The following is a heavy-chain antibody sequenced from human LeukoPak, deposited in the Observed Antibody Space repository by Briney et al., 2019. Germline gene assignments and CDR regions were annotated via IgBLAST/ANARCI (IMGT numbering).Heavy chain of an antibody. CDR1: GGSISSYY. J-gene: IGHJ4*02. D-gene: IGHD3-10*01. CDR2: IYYSGST. CDR3: ARADGTAYGSGPFDY. Sequence: ASETLSPTCTVSGGSISSYYWSWIRQPPGKGLEWIGYIYYSGSTNYNPSLKSRVTISVDTSKNQFSLKLSSVTAADTAVYYCARADGTAYGSGPFDYWGQGTLVTVSS. V-gene: IGHV4-59*01.